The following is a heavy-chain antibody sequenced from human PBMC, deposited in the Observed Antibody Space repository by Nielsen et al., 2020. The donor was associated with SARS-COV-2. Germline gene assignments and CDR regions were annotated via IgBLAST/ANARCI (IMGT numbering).Heavy chain of an antibody. CDR2: IIPIFGTA. D-gene: IGHD6-19*01. J-gene: IGHJ6*02. Sequence: SVKVSCKASGGTFSSYAISWVRQAPGQGLEWMGGIIPIFGTANYAQKFQGRVTITADKSTSTAYMELSSLRYEDTAVYCCASGGGGGGSGSYYGMDVWGQGTTVTVSS. CDR3: ASGGGGGGSGSYYGMDV. CDR1: GGTFSSYA. V-gene: IGHV1-69*06.